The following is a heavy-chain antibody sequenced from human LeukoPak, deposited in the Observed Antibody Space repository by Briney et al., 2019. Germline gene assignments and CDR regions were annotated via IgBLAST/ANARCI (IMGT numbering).Heavy chain of an antibody. CDR1: GFTVSSNY. CDR2: IYSGGST. V-gene: IGHV3-66*01. J-gene: IGHJ6*02. Sequence: PGGSLRLSCAASGFTVSSNYMSWVRQAPGKGLEWVSVIYSGGSTYYADSVKGRFAISRDNSKNTLYLQMNSLRAEDTAVYYCARYSSSYYYYGMDVWGQGTTVTVSS. CDR3: ARYSSSYYYYGMDV. D-gene: IGHD6-13*01.